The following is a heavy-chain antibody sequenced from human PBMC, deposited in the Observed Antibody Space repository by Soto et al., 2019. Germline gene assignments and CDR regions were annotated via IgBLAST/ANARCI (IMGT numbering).Heavy chain of an antibody. CDR2: VIPILGVV. D-gene: IGHD4-17*01. CDR1: GGYYRSYT. J-gene: IGHJ4*01. CDR3: AREYVGDYPLLDY. Sequence: QVQVVQSGAEVKKPGSSVKVSCKASGGYYRSYTITWVRQAPGQGLEWMGRVIPILGVVNYAQKFQGKGTFTADKSTSTAYMELSSLRADDTAVYYCAREYVGDYPLLDYWGQGTLVTVSS. V-gene: IGHV1-69*08.